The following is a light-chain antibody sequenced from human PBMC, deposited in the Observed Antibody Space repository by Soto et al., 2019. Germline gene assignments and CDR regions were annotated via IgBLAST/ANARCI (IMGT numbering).Light chain of an antibody. J-gene: IGLJ1*01. CDR2: EVS. V-gene: IGLV2-8*01. CDR3: SSYAGSNNLGV. Sequence: QSALTQPPSASGSPGQSVTISCTGTNSDVGYYNYVSWYQQHPGKAPKLMIYEVSKRPSGVPDRFSGSKSGNTASLTVSGLQAEHEADYYCSSYAGSNNLGVFGTGTKLTVL. CDR1: NSDVGYYNY.